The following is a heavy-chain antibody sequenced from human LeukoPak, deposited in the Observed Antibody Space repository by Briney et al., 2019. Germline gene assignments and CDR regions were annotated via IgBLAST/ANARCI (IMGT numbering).Heavy chain of an antibody. CDR3: EGSGNYNAAFDI. J-gene: IGHJ3*02. CDR1: GGSISSGDYY. Sequence: PSETLSLTCTVSGGSISSGDYYWGWIRQSPGKGLEWIGSIDYSGNTDYNPSLKSRVSLSVDTSKRQFSLKLNSVTAADTAVYYCEGSGNYNAAFDIWGQGTMVTVSS. CDR2: IDYSGNT. D-gene: IGHD3-10*01. V-gene: IGHV4-39*07.